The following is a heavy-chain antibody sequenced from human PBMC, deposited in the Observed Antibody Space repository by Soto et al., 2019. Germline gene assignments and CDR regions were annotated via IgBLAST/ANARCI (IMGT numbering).Heavy chain of an antibody. V-gene: IGHV3-23*01. J-gene: IGHJ4*02. Sequence: EVQLLESGGGLVQPGGSLRLSCAASGFTFSSYAMSWVRQAPGKGLEWVSAISGSGGSTYYADSVKGRFTISRDNSKNTLYLQRNSLRAEDTAVYYCAKDGHYYGSGSYEDYWGQGTLVTVSS. CDR2: ISGSGGST. D-gene: IGHD3-10*01. CDR1: GFTFSSYA. CDR3: AKDGHYYGSGSYEDY.